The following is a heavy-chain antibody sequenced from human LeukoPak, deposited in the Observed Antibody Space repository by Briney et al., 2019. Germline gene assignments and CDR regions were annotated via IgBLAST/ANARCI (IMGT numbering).Heavy chain of an antibody. Sequence: ASVKVSCKASGYTFTTYYVHWVRQAPGQGLEWMGIINPSGGSTTYAQKFQGRVTMTRDTSSGTVYMELSSLRSEDTAVYFCARGGITMFYDCWGQGTLVTVSS. J-gene: IGHJ4*02. CDR2: INPSGGST. D-gene: IGHD3-10*02. V-gene: IGHV1-46*01. CDR3: ARGGITMFYDC. CDR1: GYTFTTYY.